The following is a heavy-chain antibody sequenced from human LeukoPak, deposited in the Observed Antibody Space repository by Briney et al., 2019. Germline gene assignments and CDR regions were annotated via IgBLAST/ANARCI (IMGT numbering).Heavy chain of an antibody. V-gene: IGHV3-21*01. Sequence: GGSLRLSCAASGFTFSTYEMNWVRQAPGKGLEWVSSISSSSKYIYYADSVKGRFTISRDNAKNSLYLQMNSLRAEDTAVYYCAREDRELFDYWGRGTLVTVSS. D-gene: IGHD1-26*01. CDR1: GFTFSTYE. CDR2: ISSSSKYI. J-gene: IGHJ4*02. CDR3: AREDRELFDY.